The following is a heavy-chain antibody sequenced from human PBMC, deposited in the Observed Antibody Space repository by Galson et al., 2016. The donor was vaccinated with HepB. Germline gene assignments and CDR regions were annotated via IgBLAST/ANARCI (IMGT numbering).Heavy chain of an antibody. J-gene: IGHJ4*02. D-gene: IGHD1-1*01. CDR3: AREMRNWNEVGDYFDY. V-gene: IGHV3-11*01. Sequence: SLRLSCAASGFTFSDYYMSWIRQAPGKGLEWVSYIYSSDTAIYYADSVKGRFTISRDNAKNSLYLQMNSLKAEDSAVYYCAREMRNWNEVGDYFDYWGQGTLVTVCS. CDR2: IYSSDTAI. CDR1: GFTFSDYY.